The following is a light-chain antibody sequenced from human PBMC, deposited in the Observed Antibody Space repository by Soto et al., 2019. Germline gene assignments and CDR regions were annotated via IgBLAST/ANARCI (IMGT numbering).Light chain of an antibody. Sequence: EIVLTQSPGTLSLSPGERATLSCRASQSVSSSYLAWFQQKPGQAPRLLIYGASGRATGIPDRFSGSGSGTDFTLATSSLEPEGFAVYYWQQYGSSPLFTFGPGTKVDIK. J-gene: IGKJ3*01. CDR1: QSVSSSY. CDR2: GAS. CDR3: QQYGSSPLFT. V-gene: IGKV3-20*01.